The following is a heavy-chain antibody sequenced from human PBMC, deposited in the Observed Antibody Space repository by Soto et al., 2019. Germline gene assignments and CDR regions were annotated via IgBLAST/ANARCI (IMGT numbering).Heavy chain of an antibody. CDR2: ISSSGSTI. CDR1: GFTFSSYE. D-gene: IGHD4-17*01. Sequence: GGSLRLSCAASGFTFSSYEMNWVRQAPGKGLEWVSYISSSGSTIYYADSVKGRFTISRDNAKNSLYLQVNSLRAEDTAVYYCACTVGWVFDYWGQGTLVTVSS. J-gene: IGHJ4*02. CDR3: ACTVGWVFDY. V-gene: IGHV3-48*03.